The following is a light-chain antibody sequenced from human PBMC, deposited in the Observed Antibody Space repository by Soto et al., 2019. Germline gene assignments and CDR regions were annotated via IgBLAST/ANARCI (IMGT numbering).Light chain of an antibody. J-gene: IGLJ3*02. Sequence: QSALTQPRSVSGSPGQSVTISCTGSSSDVGGFDYVSWYQQYPGKAPKLLIYDVTKRSSGVPDRFSGSKSGNTASLSISGLRAEAEAQYFFCSYSGFYNLMFGGGTKVTVL. CDR1: SSDVGGFDY. V-gene: IGLV2-11*01. CDR2: DVT. CDR3: CSYSGFYNLM.